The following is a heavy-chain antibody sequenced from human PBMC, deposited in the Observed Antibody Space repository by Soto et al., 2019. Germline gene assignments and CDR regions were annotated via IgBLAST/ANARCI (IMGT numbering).Heavy chain of an antibody. V-gene: IGHV1-46*01. J-gene: IGHJ4*02. Sequence: GASVKVSCKASGYTFTSYYMNWVRQAPGQGLEWLGIINPSGGYTGYAQKFQGRVTMTRNTSISTAYMELSSLRSEDTAVYYCARSVEWLASFDYWGQGTLVTVSS. CDR1: GYTFTSYY. CDR2: INPSGGYT. D-gene: IGHD6-19*01. CDR3: ARSVEWLASFDY.